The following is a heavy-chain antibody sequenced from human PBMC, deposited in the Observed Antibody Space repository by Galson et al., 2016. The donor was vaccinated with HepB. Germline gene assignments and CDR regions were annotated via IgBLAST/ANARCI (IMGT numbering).Heavy chain of an antibody. CDR1: GYNFVNLW. Sequence: QSGAEVKKPGESLKISCQTSGYNFVNLWVGWVRQLPGQGLEWMGAIFPAISDIKYSPSFQGHVTISADKSSATAYLRWDSLKASDPALYYCGRLGTTVTTPVVYWGLGTLVTVSS. J-gene: IGHJ4*02. CDR2: IFPAISDI. CDR3: GRLGTTVTTPVVY. D-gene: IGHD4-17*01. V-gene: IGHV5-51*01.